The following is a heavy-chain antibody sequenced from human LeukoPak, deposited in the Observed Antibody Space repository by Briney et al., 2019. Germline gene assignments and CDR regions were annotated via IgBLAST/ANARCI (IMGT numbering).Heavy chain of an antibody. J-gene: IGHJ3*02. Sequence: ASVKVSCKASGYTFTSYGISWVRQAPGHGLEWMGWISAYNGNTNYAQKLQGRVTMTTDTSTSTAYMELRSLRSEDTAVYYCARGSSGTTVTIPNAFDIWGQGTMVTVSS. D-gene: IGHD4-17*01. CDR1: GYTFTSYG. CDR2: ISAYNGNT. CDR3: ARGSSGTTVTIPNAFDI. V-gene: IGHV1-18*01.